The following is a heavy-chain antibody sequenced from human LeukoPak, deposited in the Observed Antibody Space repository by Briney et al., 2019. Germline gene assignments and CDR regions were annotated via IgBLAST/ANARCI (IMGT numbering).Heavy chain of an antibody. CDR2: IYYSGST. Sequence: SETLSLTCIISGGSIGPYYWSWIRQPPGKGLEWIGYIYYSGSTYYNPSLKSRVTISVDTSKNQFSLKLSSVTAADTAVYYCARLTYYYDSSGYSDYWGQGTLVTVSS. J-gene: IGHJ4*02. CDR3: ARLTYYYDSSGYSDY. V-gene: IGHV4-30-4*08. D-gene: IGHD3-22*01. CDR1: GGSIGPYY.